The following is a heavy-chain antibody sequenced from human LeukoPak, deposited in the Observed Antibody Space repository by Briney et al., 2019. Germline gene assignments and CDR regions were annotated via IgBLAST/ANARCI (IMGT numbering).Heavy chain of an antibody. CDR1: GFTFSSYG. D-gene: IGHD5-12*01. Sequence: PGGSLRLSCAASGFTFSSYGMHWVRQAPGKGLEWVADIWYDGSNKYYADSVKGRVAISRDNSKNTLYLQMNSLRAEDTAVYYCARSVATKSRYYYGMDVWGQGTTVTVSS. CDR2: IWYDGSNK. V-gene: IGHV3-33*01. CDR3: ARSVATKSRYYYGMDV. J-gene: IGHJ6*02.